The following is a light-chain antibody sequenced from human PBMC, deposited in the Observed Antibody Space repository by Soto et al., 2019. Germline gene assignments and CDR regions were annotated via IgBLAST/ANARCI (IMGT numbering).Light chain of an antibody. CDR3: QQYNDWPPYT. J-gene: IGKJ2*01. V-gene: IGKV3-15*01. Sequence: EIVMTQSPATLSVSPGERATLSCRASQTIKSDLAWYQQKPGQAPRLLIYGASTRGTGVPSRFSGSGSGTEFTLTISSLQSEDFAVYYCQQYNDWPPYTFGQGTRLEIK. CDR2: GAS. CDR1: QTIKSD.